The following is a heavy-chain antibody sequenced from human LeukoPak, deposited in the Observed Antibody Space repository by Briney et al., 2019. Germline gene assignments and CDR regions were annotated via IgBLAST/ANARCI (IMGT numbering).Heavy chain of an antibody. V-gene: IGHV1-18*01. D-gene: IGHD6-6*01. CDR3: ARPRTTSSSPNAFDI. CDR2: ISAYNGNT. CDR1: GYTFTSYG. J-gene: IGHJ3*02. Sequence: ASVKVSCKASGYTFTSYGISWVRQAPGQGLEWMGWISAYNGNTNYAQKLQGRVTMTTDTSTSTAYIELRSLRSDDTAVYYCARPRTTSSSPNAFDIWGQGTMVTVSS.